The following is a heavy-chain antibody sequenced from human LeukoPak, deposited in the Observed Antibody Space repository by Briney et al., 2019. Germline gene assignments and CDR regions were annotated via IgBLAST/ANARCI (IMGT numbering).Heavy chain of an antibody. V-gene: IGHV3-30-3*01. CDR1: GFTFSSYA. CDR2: ISYDGSNK. Sequence: GGSLRLSCAASGFTFSSYAMHWVRQAPGKGLEWVAVISYDGSNKYYADSVKGRFTISRDNSKNTLYLQMNSLRAEDTAVYYCAREVLDYYFDYWGQGTLVTVSS. D-gene: IGHD2-8*01. CDR3: AREVLDYYFDY. J-gene: IGHJ4*02.